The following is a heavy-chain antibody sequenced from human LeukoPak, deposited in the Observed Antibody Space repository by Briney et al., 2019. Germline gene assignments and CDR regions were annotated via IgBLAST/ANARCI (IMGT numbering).Heavy chain of an antibody. CDR1: GYTFTSYA. CDR2: INAGNGNT. CDR3: ARDQRVTTVTTLVY. Sequence: ASVKVSRKASGYTFTSYAMHWVRRAPGQRLEWMGWINAGNGNTKYSQKFQGRVTITRDTSASTAYMELSSLRSEDTAVYYCARDQRVTTVTTLVYWGQGTLVTVSS. J-gene: IGHJ4*02. D-gene: IGHD4-11*01. V-gene: IGHV1-3*01.